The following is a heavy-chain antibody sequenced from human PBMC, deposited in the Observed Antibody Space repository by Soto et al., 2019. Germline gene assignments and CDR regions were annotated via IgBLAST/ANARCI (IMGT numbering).Heavy chain of an antibody. Sequence: GGSLRLSSAASGFTCDDYAMHWVRQAPGKGLEWVSGISWNSGSIGYADSVKGRFTISRDNAKNSLYLQMNSLRAEDTALYYCAKARIRFLEWLSPVGAFDIWGQGTMVTVSS. CDR2: ISWNSGSI. CDR3: AKARIRFLEWLSPVGAFDI. D-gene: IGHD3-3*01. V-gene: IGHV3-9*01. CDR1: GFTCDDYA. J-gene: IGHJ3*02.